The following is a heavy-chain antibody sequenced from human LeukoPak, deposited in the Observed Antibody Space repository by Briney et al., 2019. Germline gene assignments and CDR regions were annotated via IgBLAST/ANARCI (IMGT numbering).Heavy chain of an antibody. D-gene: IGHD5-18*01. V-gene: IGHV4-31*03. CDR2: IYYSGSI. CDR1: GGSISRGGYY. Sequence: SETLSLTCTVSGGSISRGGYYWSWIRQHPGRGLEYIGYIYYSGSIYYNPSLKSRVTISLDPSKNQFSLKLSSVTAADTAVYYCARDRGYSYGCDAFDIWGQGTMVTVSS. J-gene: IGHJ3*02. CDR3: ARDRGYSYGCDAFDI.